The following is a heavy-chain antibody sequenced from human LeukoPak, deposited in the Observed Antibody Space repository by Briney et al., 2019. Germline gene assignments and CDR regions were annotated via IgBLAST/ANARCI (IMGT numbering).Heavy chain of an antibody. V-gene: IGHV4-34*01. J-gene: IGHJ6*02. CDR2: INHSGST. Sequence: SETLSLTCAVYGGSFSGYYWSWIRHPPGKGLEWIGEINHSGSTNYNPSLKSRVTISVDTSKNQFSLKLSSVTAADTAVYYCARDQAVAGFLYGMDVWGQGTTVTVSS. CDR3: ARDQAVAGFLYGMDV. CDR1: GGSFSGYY. D-gene: IGHD6-19*01.